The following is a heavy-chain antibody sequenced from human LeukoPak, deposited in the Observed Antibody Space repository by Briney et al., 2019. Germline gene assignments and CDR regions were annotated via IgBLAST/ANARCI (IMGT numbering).Heavy chain of an antibody. V-gene: IGHV3-23*01. CDR3: AKVMTYDFWSGYDY. D-gene: IGHD3-3*01. J-gene: IGHJ4*02. Sequence: GGSLRLSCAASGFTFSSYAMSWVRQAPGKGLEWVSAISGSGGSIYYADSVKGRFTISRDNSKNTLYLQMNSLRAEDTAVYYCAKVMTYDFWSGYDYWGQGTLVTVSS. CDR1: GFTFSSYA. CDR2: ISGSGGSI.